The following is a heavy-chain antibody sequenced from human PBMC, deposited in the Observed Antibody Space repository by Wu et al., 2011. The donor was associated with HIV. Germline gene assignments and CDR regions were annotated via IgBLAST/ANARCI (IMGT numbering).Heavy chain of an antibody. CDR1: GYSFTNYW. CDR2: FHPGGSGT. D-gene: IGHD1-14*01. V-gene: IGHV5-51*03. CDR3: ARDRGTAPERDFDY. Sequence: VQLVQSGAEAKKPGESLRISCKGSGYSFTNYWIGWVRQVPGKGLEWMGIFHPGGSGTKYSPSFQGLVTMSGDRSINTAYLQWNSLKASDSAMYYCARDRGTAPERDFDYWGQGTLVTVSS. J-gene: IGHJ4*02.